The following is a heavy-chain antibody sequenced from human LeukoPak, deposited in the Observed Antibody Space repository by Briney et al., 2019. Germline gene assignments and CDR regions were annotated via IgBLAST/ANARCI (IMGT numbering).Heavy chain of an antibody. J-gene: IGHJ6*03. CDR2: IYFSGGT. D-gene: IGHD3-22*01. V-gene: IGHV4-39*07. Sequence: NPSETLSLTCTVSGDSISSSNCYWGWIRQPPGKGLERIGSIYFSGGTYYNASLKSRVTISVDTSKNQFSLKLSSVTAADTAVYYCARVTTMPGSSGYYYLWSSGDNYYYYMDVWGKGTTVTISS. CDR1: GDSISSSNCY. CDR3: ARVTTMPGSSGYYYLWSSGDNYYYYMDV.